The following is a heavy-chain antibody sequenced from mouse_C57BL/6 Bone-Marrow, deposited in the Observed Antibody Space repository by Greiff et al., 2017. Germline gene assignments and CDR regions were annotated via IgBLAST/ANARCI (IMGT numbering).Heavy chain of an antibody. Sequence: VQLQESGPELVKPGASVKISCKASGYAFSSSWMNWVKQRPGKGLEWIGRIYPGDGDTNYNGKFKGKATLTADKSSSTAYMQLSSLTSEDSAVYFCARSKYYVDYWGQGTTLTVSS. CDR1: GYAFSSSW. CDR2: IYPGDGDT. J-gene: IGHJ2*01. V-gene: IGHV1-82*01. CDR3: ARSKYYVDY.